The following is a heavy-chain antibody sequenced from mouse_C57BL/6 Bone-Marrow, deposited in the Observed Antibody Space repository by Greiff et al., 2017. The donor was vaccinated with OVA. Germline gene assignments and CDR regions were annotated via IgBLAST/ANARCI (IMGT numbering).Heavy chain of an antibody. Sequence: QVQLKESGAELVRPGASVTLSCKASGYTFTDYEMHWVKQTPVHGLEWIGAIDPETGCTAYNQKFKGKAILTADKSSSTAYMELRSLTSEDTAVYYCAISDGSSYGFAYWGQGTLVTVSA. D-gene: IGHD1-1*01. CDR3: AISDGSSYGFAY. J-gene: IGHJ3*01. CDR2: IDPETGCT. V-gene: IGHV1-15*01. CDR1: GYTFTDYE.